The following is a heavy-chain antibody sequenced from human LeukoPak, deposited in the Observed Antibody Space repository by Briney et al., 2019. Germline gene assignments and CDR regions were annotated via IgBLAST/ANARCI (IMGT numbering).Heavy chain of an antibody. Sequence: KPSETLSLTCAVYGGSFSGYYGSWIRQPPGKWLEWDGEFNHSGSTNYNTSIKSRVTISVDTAKNQFSLKLSSVTAADTAVYYFARAAYHSSSWYKAGYYYYYMDGWGKGTTVTVSS. CDR1: GGSFSGYY. CDR2: FNHSGST. V-gene: IGHV4-34*01. CDR3: ARAAYHSSSWYKAGYYYYYMDG. D-gene: IGHD6-13*01. J-gene: IGHJ6*03.